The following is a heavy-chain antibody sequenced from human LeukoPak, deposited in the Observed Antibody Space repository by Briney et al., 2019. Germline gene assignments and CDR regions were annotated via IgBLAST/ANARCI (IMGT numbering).Heavy chain of an antibody. J-gene: IGHJ3*02. D-gene: IGHD5-18*01. Sequence: SVKVSCKASGGTFSSYAISWVRQAPGQGLEWMGGIIPIFGTANYAQKFQGRVTITADKSTSTAYMELSSLRSEDTAVYYRAALIGDTAMVTDAFDIWGQGTMVTVSS. CDR1: GGTFSSYA. CDR2: IIPIFGTA. CDR3: AALIGDTAMVTDAFDI. V-gene: IGHV1-69*06.